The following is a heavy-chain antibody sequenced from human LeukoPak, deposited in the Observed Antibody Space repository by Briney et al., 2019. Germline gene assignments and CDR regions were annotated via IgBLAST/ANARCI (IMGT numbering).Heavy chain of an antibody. Sequence: GGSLRLSCAASGFTFSGYGMHWVRRAPGKGLEWVAVIWYDGSNKYYADSVKGRFTISRDNSKNTLYLQMNSLRAEDTAVYYCARDVSPSYCTNGVCYYYYYYGMDVWGQGTTVTVSS. CDR2: IWYDGSNK. D-gene: IGHD2-8*01. J-gene: IGHJ6*02. CDR3: ARDVSPSYCTNGVCYYYYYYGMDV. CDR1: GFTFSGYG. V-gene: IGHV3-33*01.